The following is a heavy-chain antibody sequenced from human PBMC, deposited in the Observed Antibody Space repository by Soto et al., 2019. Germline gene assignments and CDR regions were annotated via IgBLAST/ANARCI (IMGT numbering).Heavy chain of an antibody. CDR3: ARAGTWFGDPGGIDY. J-gene: IGHJ4*02. V-gene: IGHV4-4*02. CDR2: IYHSGST. Sequence: QVQLQESGPGLVKPSGILSLTCAVSGDSINNGHWWSWVRQPPGKGLGWIGEIYHSGSTNYSPSLKSRVPISVDKSKNLFCVRLSSVTAADTAIYYCARAGTWFGDPGGIDYWGQGTLVSVSS. CDR1: GDSINNGHW. D-gene: IGHD3-10*01.